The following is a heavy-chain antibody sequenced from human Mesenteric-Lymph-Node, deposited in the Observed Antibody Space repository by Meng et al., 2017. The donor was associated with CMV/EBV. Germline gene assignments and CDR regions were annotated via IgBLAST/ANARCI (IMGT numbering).Heavy chain of an antibody. J-gene: IGHJ4*02. CDR3: ASGAPFDF. Sequence: KVSCKGSGYSFTNYWIGWVRQMPGKGLEWMGIIYPDDSDTRYSPSFQGQVTMSADKSISAAYLQWSSLKASDTAMYYCASGAPFDFWGQGTLVTVSS. CDR2: IYPDDSDT. V-gene: IGHV5-51*01. CDR1: GYSFTNYW.